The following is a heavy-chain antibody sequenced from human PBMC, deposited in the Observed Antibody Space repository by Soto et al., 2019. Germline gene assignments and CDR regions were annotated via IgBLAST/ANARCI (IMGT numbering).Heavy chain of an antibody. D-gene: IGHD3-10*01. CDR2: ITDTGGDT. CDR1: GFTFGSRA. V-gene: IGHV3-23*01. Sequence: PGGSLRLSCVASGFTFGSRAMSWVRQAPGEGLEWVSTITDTGGDTKYADSVRGRFTISRDNSKNTLYLQMSSLRAEDSAVYYCASGSKDSYPGSRIFDFWGRGTMVTVYS. CDR3: ASGSKDSYPGSRIFDF. J-gene: IGHJ4*02.